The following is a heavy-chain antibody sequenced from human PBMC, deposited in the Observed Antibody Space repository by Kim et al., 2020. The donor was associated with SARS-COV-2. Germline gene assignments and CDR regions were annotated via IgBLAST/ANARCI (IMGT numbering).Heavy chain of an antibody. J-gene: IGHJ5*02. D-gene: IGHD3-22*01. V-gene: IGHV4-34*01. CDR2: INHSGST. CDR3: ARGVRRRGDSSVP. CDR1: GGSFSGYY. Sequence: SETLSLTCAVYGGSFSGYYWSWIRQPPGKGLEWIGEINHSGSTNYNPSLKSRVTISVDTSKNQFSLKLSSVTAADTAVYYCARGVRRRGDSSVPWGQGTLVTVSS.